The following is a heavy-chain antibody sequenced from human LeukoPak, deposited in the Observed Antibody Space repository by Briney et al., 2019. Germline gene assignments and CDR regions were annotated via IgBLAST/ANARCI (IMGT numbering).Heavy chain of an antibody. CDR1: GGSFSGYY. D-gene: IGHD3-10*01. J-gene: IGHJ4*02. CDR2: INHSGST. CDR3: ARGGSKKRGGYYGY. V-gene: IGHV4-34*01. Sequence: SETLSLTCAVYGGSFSGYYWSWIRQPPGKGLEWIGEINHSGSTNYNPSLKSRVTISLDTSKNQFSLKFSSVTAADTAVYYCARGGSKKRGGYYGYWGQGTLVTVSS.